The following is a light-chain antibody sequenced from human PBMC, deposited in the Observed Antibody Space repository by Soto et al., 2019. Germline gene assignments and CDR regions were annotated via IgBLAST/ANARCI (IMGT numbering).Light chain of an antibody. CDR2: GAS. V-gene: IGKV3-15*01. CDR1: QSVSSN. Sequence: EIVLTQSPGTLSLSPGERATLSCRASQSVSSNYLAWYQLKPGQAPRLLIYGASSRATGIPARFSGSGSGTEFTLTISSLQSEDFAVYYCQQYNNWPPLTFGGGTKVDIK. CDR3: QQYNNWPPLT. J-gene: IGKJ4*01.